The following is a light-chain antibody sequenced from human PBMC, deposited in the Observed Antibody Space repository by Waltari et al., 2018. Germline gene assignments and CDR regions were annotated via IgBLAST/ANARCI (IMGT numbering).Light chain of an antibody. J-gene: IGLJ2*01. CDR3: QSADSSTYVI. Sequence: SYELTQPPSVSVSPGQTARITCSGDALPKQYAYWYQQTSGQAPVMVIYKDTERPSEIPERFSGSSSGTTVTLIISGVQAEDEADYYCQSADSSTYVIFGGGTKLTVL. V-gene: IGLV3-25*03. CDR1: ALPKQY. CDR2: KDT.